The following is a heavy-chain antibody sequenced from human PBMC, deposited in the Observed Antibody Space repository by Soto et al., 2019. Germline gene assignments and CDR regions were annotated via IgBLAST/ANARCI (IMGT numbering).Heavy chain of an antibody. Sequence: EVQLVESGGGLVQPGGSLRLSCAASGFTFSSYSMNWVRQAPGKGREWVSYISSSSSTIYYADAVKGRFTISRDNAKNSLSLQMNSLRAEDTAVYYCARELIRIAAAVRRSMDVWGQGTTVTVSS. CDR3: ARELIRIAAAVRRSMDV. V-gene: IGHV3-48*01. J-gene: IGHJ6*02. CDR2: ISSSSSTI. CDR1: GFTFSSYS. D-gene: IGHD6-13*01.